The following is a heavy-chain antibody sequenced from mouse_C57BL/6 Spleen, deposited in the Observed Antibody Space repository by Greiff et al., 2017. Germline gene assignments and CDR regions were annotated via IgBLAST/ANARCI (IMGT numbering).Heavy chain of an antibody. J-gene: IGHJ3*01. V-gene: IGHV3-6*01. CDR1: GYSITSGYY. CDR3: ARDRRDYDFFAY. Sequence: EVKLMESGPGLVKPSQSLSLTCSVTGYSITSGYYWNWIRQFPGNKLEWMGYISYDGSNNYNPSLKNRISITRDTSKNQFFLKLNSVTTEDTATYYCARDRRDYDFFAYWGQGTLVTVSA. CDR2: ISYDGSN. D-gene: IGHD2-4*01.